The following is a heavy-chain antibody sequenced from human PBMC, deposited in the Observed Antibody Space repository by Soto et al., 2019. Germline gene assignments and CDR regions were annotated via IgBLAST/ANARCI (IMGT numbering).Heavy chain of an antibody. CDR3: ASGGSYWARRHYFDS. CDR2: VTPRNGDT. J-gene: IGHJ4*02. CDR1: GYTFTSYD. V-gene: IGHV1-8*02. Sequence: QVQLVQSGAEMKKPGASVKVSCKASGYTFTSYDINWVRQAAGQGPEWMGSVTPRNGDTAFAQKYQGRVTVTSNTSMSTVYMELSTLRSDDSAVYYCASGGSYWARRHYFDSWGQGTLVTVSS. D-gene: IGHD2-8*02.